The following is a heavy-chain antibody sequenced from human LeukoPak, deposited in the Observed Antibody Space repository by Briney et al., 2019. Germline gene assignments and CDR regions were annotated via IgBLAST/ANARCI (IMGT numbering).Heavy chain of an antibody. J-gene: IGHJ4*02. CDR2: INHSGST. CDR1: GGSFSGYY. V-gene: IGHV4-34*01. Sequence: SETLSLTCAVYGGSFSGYYWSWIRQPPGKGLEWIGEINHSGSTNYNPSLKSRVTISVDTSKNQFSLKLSSVTAADTAVYYCARHRTAYYYGSGRRGPFDYWGQGTLVTVSS. CDR3: ARHRTAYYYGSGRRGPFDY. D-gene: IGHD3-10*01.